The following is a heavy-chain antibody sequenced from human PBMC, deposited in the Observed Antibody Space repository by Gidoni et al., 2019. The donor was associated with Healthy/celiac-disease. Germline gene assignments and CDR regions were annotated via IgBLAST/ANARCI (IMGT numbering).Heavy chain of an antibody. V-gene: IGHV3-23*01. CDR1: GFTFSSYA. CDR2: ISCSGGST. CDR3: AKVEIAVEYYFDY. D-gene: IGHD6-19*01. J-gene: IGHJ4*02. Sequence: EVQLLESGGGLVQHGGSLRLSCAAAGFTFSSYAMSWVRQAPGKGLEWVSAISCSGGSTYYADSVKGRFTISRDNSKNTLYLQMNSLRAEDTAVYYCAKVEIAVEYYFDYWGQGTLVTVSS.